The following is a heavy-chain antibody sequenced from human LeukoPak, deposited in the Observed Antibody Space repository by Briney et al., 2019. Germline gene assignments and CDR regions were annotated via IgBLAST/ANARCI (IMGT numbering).Heavy chain of an antibody. D-gene: IGHD3-22*01. CDR3: ARAFDYYDSSGYFDY. CDR2: ISRSSSYI. J-gene: IGHJ4*02. V-gene: IGHV3-21*01. Sequence: PGGSLRLSCAASGFTFSRYSMNWVRQAPEKGLQWISSISRSSSYIHYADSVKGRFTISRDNAKNSLYLQMNSLRAEDTAVYYCARAFDYYDSSGYFDYWGQGTLVTVSS. CDR1: GFTFSRYS.